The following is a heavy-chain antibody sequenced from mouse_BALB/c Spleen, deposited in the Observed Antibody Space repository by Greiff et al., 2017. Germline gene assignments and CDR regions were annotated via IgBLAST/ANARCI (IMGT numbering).Heavy chain of an antibody. Sequence: QVQLKQSGAELVRPGASVTLSCKASGYTFTDYEMHWVKQTPVHGLEWIGAIDPETGGTAYNQKFKGKATLTADKSSSTAYMELRSLTSEDSAVYYCTRRTVDYWGQGTTLTVSS. J-gene: IGHJ2*01. CDR1: GYTFTDYE. CDR3: TRRTVDY. V-gene: IGHV1-15*01. CDR2: IDPETGGT.